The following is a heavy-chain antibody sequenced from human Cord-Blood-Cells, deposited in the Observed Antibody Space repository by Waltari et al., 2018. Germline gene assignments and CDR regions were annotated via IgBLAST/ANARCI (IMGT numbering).Heavy chain of an antibody. CDR2: INHSGSN. CDR1: GGSFSGYY. CDR3: ARGYIAAAGTGRHFDY. V-gene: IGHV4-34*01. D-gene: IGHD6-13*01. J-gene: IGHJ4*02. Sequence: QVQLQQWGAGLLKPSETLSLTCAVYGGSFSGYYWSWIRQPPGKGLEWIGEINHSGSNNYNPSLKSRVTISVDTSKNQFSLKLSSVTAADTAVYYCARGYIAAAGTGRHFDYWGQGTLVTVSS.